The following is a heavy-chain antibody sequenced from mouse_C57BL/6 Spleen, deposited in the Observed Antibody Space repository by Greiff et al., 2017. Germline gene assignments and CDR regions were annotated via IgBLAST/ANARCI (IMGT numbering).Heavy chain of an antibody. Sequence: QVQLKQSGAELVKPGASVKLSCKASGYTFTSYWMHWVKQRPGQGLEWIGMIHPNSGSTNYNEKFKSKATLTVDKSSSTAYMQLSSLTSEDSAVYCCASEGTGPWFAYWGQGTLVTVSA. CDR2: IHPNSGST. CDR3: ASEGTGPWFAY. CDR1: GYTFTSYW. J-gene: IGHJ3*01. V-gene: IGHV1-64*01. D-gene: IGHD4-1*01.